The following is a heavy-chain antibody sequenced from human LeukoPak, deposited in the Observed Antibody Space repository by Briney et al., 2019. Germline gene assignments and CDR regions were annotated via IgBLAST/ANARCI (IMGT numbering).Heavy chain of an antibody. J-gene: IGHJ4*02. CDR2: IYYSGST. CDR3: ARVLGAAAATDY. V-gene: IGHV4-31*03. CDR1: GGSISSGGYS. D-gene: IGHD6-13*01. Sequence: SQTLSLTCTVSGGSISSGGYSWSWIRQHPGKGLEWIGYIYYSGSTYYNPSLKSRVTISVDTSKNQFSLKLSSVTAADTAVYYCARVLGAAAATDYWGQGTLVTVSS.